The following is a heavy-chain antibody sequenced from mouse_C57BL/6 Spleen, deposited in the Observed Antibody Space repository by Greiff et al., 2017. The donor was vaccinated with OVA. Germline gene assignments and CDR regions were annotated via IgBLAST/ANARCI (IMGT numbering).Heavy chain of an antibody. CDR3: ARGGYYVRNYFDY. CDR2: IYIGNGYT. Sequence: VHVKQSGAELVRPGSSVKMSCKTSGYTFTSYGINWVKQRPGQGLEWIGYIYIGNGYTEYNEKFKGKATLTSDTSSSTAYMQLSSLTSEDSAIYFCARGGYYVRNYFDYWGQGTTLTVSS. V-gene: IGHV1-58*01. CDR1: GYTFTSYG. D-gene: IGHD2-3*01. J-gene: IGHJ2*01.